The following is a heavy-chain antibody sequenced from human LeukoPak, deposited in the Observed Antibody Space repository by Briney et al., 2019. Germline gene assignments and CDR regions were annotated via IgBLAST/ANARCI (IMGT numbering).Heavy chain of an antibody. CDR3: AKMQGYFDY. CDR2: ITGDGTTT. V-gene: IGHV3-23*01. Sequence: GGSLRLSCEASGLTFSSYGMSWVGQAPGKGLQWVSAITGDGTTTYYADSVKGRFTISRDNSKNMLYLQMSSLRAEDTAVYYCAKMQGYFDYWGQGTLVPVSS. J-gene: IGHJ4*02. CDR1: GLTFSSYG.